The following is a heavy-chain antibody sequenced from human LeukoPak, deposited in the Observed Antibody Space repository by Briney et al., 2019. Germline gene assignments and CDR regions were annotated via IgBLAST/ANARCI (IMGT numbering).Heavy chain of an antibody. V-gene: IGHV4-39*01. CDR2: IYYSGST. CDR1: GGSISSSSYY. J-gene: IGHJ4*02. Sequence: SGPGLVKPSETLTLTCTVSGGSISSSSYYWGWMRQPPGKGLEWIGSIYYSGSTYYNPYLKSRVTISVDTSKNQFSLKLSSVSAADTAVYYCARGEYSSGWFPPDYWGQGTLVTVSS. CDR3: ARGEYSSGWFPPDY. D-gene: IGHD6-19*01.